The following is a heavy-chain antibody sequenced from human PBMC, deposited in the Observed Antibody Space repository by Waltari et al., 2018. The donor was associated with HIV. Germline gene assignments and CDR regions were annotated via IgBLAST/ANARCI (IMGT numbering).Heavy chain of an antibody. CDR1: GGSLRSSGYY. CDR2: IYNGGSS. Sequence: QLQLQESGPGLVKSSETLSLICTVSGGSLRSSGYYWGWIRQPPGKVLEWIGNIYNGGSSSYSPSLRSRVIISAYASKNHFSLNLKSVTASDTAMYFCARQACTSSTCLFMDEFDIWGQGTMVTVSS. V-gene: IGHV4-39*01. D-gene: IGHD2-2*01. J-gene: IGHJ3*02. CDR3: ARQACTSSTCLFMDEFDI.